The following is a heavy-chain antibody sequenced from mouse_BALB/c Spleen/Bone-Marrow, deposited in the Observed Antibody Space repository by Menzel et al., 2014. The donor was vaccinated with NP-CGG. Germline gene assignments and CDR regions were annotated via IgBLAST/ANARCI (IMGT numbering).Heavy chain of an antibody. J-gene: IGHJ4*01. Sequence: VQLQQSGAELARPGASVKMSCKASGYTFTTYTMHWVQQRPGQGLEWVGYINPSTGFTNYNQIFKDKATLAADKSSSTSYMQQSNLTSEDSADYYCARGGILLRSRALDYWGQGTSVTVSS. CDR3: ARGGILLRSRALDY. V-gene: IGHV1-4*01. CDR2: INPSTGFT. D-gene: IGHD1-1*01. CDR1: GYTFTTYT.